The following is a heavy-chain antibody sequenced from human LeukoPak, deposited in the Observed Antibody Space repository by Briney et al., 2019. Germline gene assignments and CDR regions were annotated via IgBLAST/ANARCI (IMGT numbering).Heavy chain of an antibody. V-gene: IGHV3-74*01. CDR3: TRENFFSDCTNFDY. CDR2: ISSDGGYT. CDR1: GFPFSSYW. Sequence: GGSLRLSCAASGFPFSSYWMNWVRQAPGKAPMWVARISSDGGYTPYADSVKGRFVISRDNTKNTLYLQMNSPRAEDTALYYCTRENFFSDCTNFDYWGQGTQVTVSS. J-gene: IGHJ4*02. D-gene: IGHD2-21*02.